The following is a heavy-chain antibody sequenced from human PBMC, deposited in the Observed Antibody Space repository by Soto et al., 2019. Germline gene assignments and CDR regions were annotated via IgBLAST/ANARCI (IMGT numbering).Heavy chain of an antibody. J-gene: IGHJ6*02. Sequence: SETLSLTCTASGGSISSYYWSWIRQPPGKGLEWIGYIYYSGSTNYNPSLKSRVTISVDTSKNQFSLKLSSVTAADTAVYYCARATTYYYDSSGYNYYYYYGMDVWGQGTTVTVSS. CDR3: ARATTYYYDSSGYNYYYYYGMDV. CDR1: GGSISSYY. V-gene: IGHV4-59*01. CDR2: IYYSGST. D-gene: IGHD3-22*01.